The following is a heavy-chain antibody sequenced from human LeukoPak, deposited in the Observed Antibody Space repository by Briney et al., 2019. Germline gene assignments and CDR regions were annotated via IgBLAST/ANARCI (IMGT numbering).Heavy chain of an antibody. D-gene: IGHD3-10*01. J-gene: IGHJ4*02. CDR2: INPHSGGT. CDR3: ASLYYGSGSYGRYNPPFDY. CDR1: GYTFTGYY. Sequence: ASVKVSCKASGYTFTGYYMHWVRQAPGQGLEWMGRINPHSGGTNYAQKFQGRVTMTRDTSISTAYMELSRLRSDDTAVYYCASLYYGSGSYGRYNPPFDYWGQGTLVTVSS. V-gene: IGHV1-2*06.